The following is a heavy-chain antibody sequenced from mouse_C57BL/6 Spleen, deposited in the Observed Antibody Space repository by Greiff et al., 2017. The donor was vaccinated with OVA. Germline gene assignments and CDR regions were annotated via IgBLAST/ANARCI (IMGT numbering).Heavy chain of an antibody. CDR2: IDPGSGTT. Sequence: QVQLQQSGAELVRPGASVKLSCKASGYTFTDYYINWVKQRPGQGLEWIARIDPGSGTTYDNEKFKGKATLTADKSSSTAYMQLISLTSEDSAVYCCATGPYFDYWGQGTTLTVSS. J-gene: IGHJ2*01. D-gene: IGHD4-1*01. CDR3: ATGPYFDY. CDR1: GYTFTDYY. V-gene: IGHV1-76*01.